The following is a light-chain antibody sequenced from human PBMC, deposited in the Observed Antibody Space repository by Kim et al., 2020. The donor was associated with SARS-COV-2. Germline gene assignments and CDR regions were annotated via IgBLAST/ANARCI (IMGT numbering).Light chain of an antibody. Sequence: QSITISGTRTSTNIGDYNYDSWHQQHPGTAPKRVIYDVSHRPSGVSDRFSGSESGNTATLTISGLQAEDEALYYCTSYAGTSAPVVFGGGTQLTVL. CDR1: STNIGDYNY. J-gene: IGLJ2*01. CDR3: TSYAGTSAPVV. V-gene: IGLV2-14*03. CDR2: DVS.